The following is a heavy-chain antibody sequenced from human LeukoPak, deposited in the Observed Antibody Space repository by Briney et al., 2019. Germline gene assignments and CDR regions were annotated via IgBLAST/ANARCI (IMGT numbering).Heavy chain of an antibody. CDR1: GFTFSSYG. J-gene: IGHJ4*02. CDR2: IWSDGSNK. D-gene: IGHD1-14*01. Sequence: GGSLRLSCTASGFTFSSYGMHWVRQAPGKGLEWVAVIWSDGSNKFYADSVKGRFTISRDNSRNTLYLQMDSLRAEDTAIYYCARASGPFDYWGQGTLVTVSS. V-gene: IGHV3-33*01. CDR3: ARASGPFDY.